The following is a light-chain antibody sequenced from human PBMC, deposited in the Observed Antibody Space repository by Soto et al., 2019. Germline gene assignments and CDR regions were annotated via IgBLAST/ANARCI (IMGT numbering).Light chain of an antibody. Sequence: EIVLTQSPGTLSLSPGERATLSCRASQSISGTFLAWYQHKPGQAPRVLIYGATRRATGIPDRFSGSGSGTDFPLTISRLEPEYFALYYCHQYDSGWTFGQGTKVEMK. CDR2: GAT. V-gene: IGKV3-20*01. CDR3: HQYDSGWT. J-gene: IGKJ1*01. CDR1: QSISGTF.